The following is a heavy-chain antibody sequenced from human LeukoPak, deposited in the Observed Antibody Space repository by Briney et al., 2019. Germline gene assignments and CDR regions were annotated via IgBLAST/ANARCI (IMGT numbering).Heavy chain of an antibody. Sequence: ASVKVSCKASGYTFTSYAMHWVRQAPGQRLEWMGWINAGNGNTKYSQKFQGRFTITRDTSASTAYMELSSLRSEDTAVYYCARSGITVTTMDNWWFGDWFDPWGQGTLVTVSS. D-gene: IGHD4-17*01. J-gene: IGHJ5*02. CDR1: GYTFTSYA. V-gene: IGHV1-3*01. CDR3: ARSGITVTTMDNWWFGDWFDP. CDR2: INAGNGNT.